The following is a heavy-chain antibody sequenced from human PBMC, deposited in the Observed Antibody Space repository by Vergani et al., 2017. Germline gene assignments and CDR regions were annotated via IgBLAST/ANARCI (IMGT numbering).Heavy chain of an antibody. J-gene: IGHJ4*02. Sequence: EVQLLESGGGLVQPGGSLRLSCAASGFPFSSYAMSWVRQAPGKGLEWVSAISGSGGSTYYADSVKGRFTISRDNSKNTLYLQMNSLRAEDTAVYYCAKDKSPSYYDSSGPTSVWGQGTLVTVSS. CDR2: ISGSGGST. D-gene: IGHD3-22*01. CDR3: AKDKSPSYYDSSGPTSV. CDR1: GFPFSSYA. V-gene: IGHV3-23*01.